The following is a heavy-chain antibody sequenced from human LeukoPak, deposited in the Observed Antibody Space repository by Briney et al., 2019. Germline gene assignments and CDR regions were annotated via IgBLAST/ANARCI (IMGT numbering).Heavy chain of an antibody. CDR1: GFTFSSYA. CDR3: ARSLGTGIVGAIRYYGMDV. CDR2: ISYEGSNK. J-gene: IGHJ6*02. D-gene: IGHD1-26*01. Sequence: PGRSLRLSCAASGFTFSSYAMHWVRQAPGKGLEWVAVISYEGSNKYYADSVKGRFTISRDNSKNTLYLQMNSLRAEDTAVYYCARSLGTGIVGAIRYYGMDVWGQGTTVTVSS. V-gene: IGHV3-30-3*01.